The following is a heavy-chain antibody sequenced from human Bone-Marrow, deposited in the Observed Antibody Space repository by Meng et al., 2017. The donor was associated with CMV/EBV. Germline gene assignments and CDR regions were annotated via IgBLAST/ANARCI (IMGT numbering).Heavy chain of an antibody. CDR1: GFTFRSYW. Sequence: RLSCAASGFTFRSYWMNWVRQAPGKGLVWVSRINFDASSTSYADSVKGRFTISRDNAKNTLYLQVNSLTADDTAVYYCARGPYYFDLWGQGTLVTVSS. CDR2: INFDASST. CDR3: ARGPYYFDL. J-gene: IGHJ4*02. V-gene: IGHV3-74*01.